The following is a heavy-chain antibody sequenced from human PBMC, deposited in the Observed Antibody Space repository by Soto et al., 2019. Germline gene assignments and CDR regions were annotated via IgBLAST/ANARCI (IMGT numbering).Heavy chain of an antibody. CDR1: GFFISSGNY. J-gene: IGHJ3*01. Sequence: SETLSLTCAVSGFFISSGNYWGWIRKPPGKGLEWIGSIFHGGNTYYNPSLKSRVTISGDMSKNQFSLKLNSVTAADTAVYYCARARWYDAFDVWGQGTVVTVSS. CDR3: ARARWYDAFDV. D-gene: IGHD2-15*01. CDR2: IFHGGNT. V-gene: IGHV4-38-2*01.